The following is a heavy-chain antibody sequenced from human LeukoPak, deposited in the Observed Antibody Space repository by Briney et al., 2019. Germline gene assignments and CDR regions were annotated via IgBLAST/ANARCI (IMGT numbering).Heavy chain of an antibody. V-gene: IGHV3-33*01. Sequence: GGSLRLSCAASGFTFSSYGMHWVRQAPGKGLEWVAVIWYDGSNKYYADSVKGRFTISRDNSKNTLYLQMNSLRAEDTAVYYCARDLVRGTSDYWGQGTLVTVSS. J-gene: IGHJ4*02. D-gene: IGHD3-10*01. CDR3: ARDLVRGTSDY. CDR2: IWYDGSNK. CDR1: GFTFSSYG.